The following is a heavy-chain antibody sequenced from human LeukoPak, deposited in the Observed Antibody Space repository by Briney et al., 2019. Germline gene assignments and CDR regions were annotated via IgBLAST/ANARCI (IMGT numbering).Heavy chain of an antibody. Sequence: GGSLRLSCAASGFTFSSYWMHWVRQAPGKGLVWVSRIKSDGSTNYADSVKGRFTISRDDAKNTVSLQMNSLRPEDTGVYYCARAPSEIGGYYPEYFRHWGQGTLVTVSS. D-gene: IGHD3-22*01. CDR2: IKSDGST. J-gene: IGHJ1*01. CDR3: ARAPSEIGGYYPEYFRH. CDR1: GFTFSSYW. V-gene: IGHV3-74*01.